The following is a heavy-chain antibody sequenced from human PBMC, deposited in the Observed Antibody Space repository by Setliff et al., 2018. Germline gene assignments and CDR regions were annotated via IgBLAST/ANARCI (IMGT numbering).Heavy chain of an antibody. Sequence: GGSLRLSCAASGFTFSSYWMSWVRQAPGKGLEWVANIKQDGSEKYYVDSVKGRFTISRDNAKNSLYLQMNSLRAEDTAVYYCARDQTPYNWGFNNAFDIWGQGTMVTVSS. CDR3: ARDQTPYNWGFNNAFDI. D-gene: IGHD7-27*01. CDR1: GFTFSSYW. V-gene: IGHV3-7*01. CDR2: IKQDGSEK. J-gene: IGHJ3*02.